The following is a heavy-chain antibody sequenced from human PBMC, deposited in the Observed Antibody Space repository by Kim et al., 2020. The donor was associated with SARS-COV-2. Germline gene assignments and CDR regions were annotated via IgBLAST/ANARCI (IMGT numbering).Heavy chain of an antibody. J-gene: IGHJ6*02. V-gene: IGHV3-30*07. Sequence: AGSVKGRFTISRDNSKHTQYLQMNSLRAEDTAVYYCASRLGGEDYGMDVWGQGATVTVSS. D-gene: IGHD3-10*01. CDR3: ASRLGGEDYGMDV.